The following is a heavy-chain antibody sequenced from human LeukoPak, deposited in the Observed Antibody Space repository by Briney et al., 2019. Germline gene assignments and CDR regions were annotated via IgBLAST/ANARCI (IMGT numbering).Heavy chain of an antibody. CDR1: GGTFSSYA. CDR2: IIPIYRTA. J-gene: IGHJ6*03. CDR3: ARDRVVVPAAIGGENYYYMDV. Sequence: SVKVSCKASGGTFSSYAISWVRQAPGQGLEWMGGIIPIYRTANYAQKFQGRVTITADESTSTAYMELSSLRSEDTAVYYCARDRVVVPAAIGGENYYYMDVWGKGTTVTVSS. V-gene: IGHV1-69*13. D-gene: IGHD2-2*01.